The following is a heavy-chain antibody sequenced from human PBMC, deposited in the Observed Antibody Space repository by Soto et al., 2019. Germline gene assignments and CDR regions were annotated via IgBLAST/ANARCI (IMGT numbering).Heavy chain of an antibody. Sequence: QVHLVQSGAEVKKPGASVKFSCKASGYIFSTYTMHWVRQAPGQRLEWIGWINAANGNTKYSQNFQGRVTISRDTSASTANLELSSLRYEDTAVYYYVRGSFKTSGYADYWGQRTLVTVSS. CDR1: GYIFSTYT. CDR2: INAANGNT. D-gene: IGHD3-22*01. J-gene: IGHJ4*02. V-gene: IGHV1-3*01. CDR3: VRGSFKTSGYADY.